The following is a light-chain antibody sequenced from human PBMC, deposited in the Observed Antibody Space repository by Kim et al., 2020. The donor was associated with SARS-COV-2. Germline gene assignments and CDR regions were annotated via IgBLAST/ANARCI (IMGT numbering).Light chain of an antibody. V-gene: IGLV2-8*01. Sequence: QSVTISCSGTSSDFVPYTLVSCYQQHPGKAPKLVIYEVTKRPSGVPDRFSGSKSGDTASLTVSGLQAEDEADYYCTSHANDNYVFGTGTKVTVL. J-gene: IGLJ1*01. CDR1: SSDFVPYTL. CDR3: TSHANDNYV. CDR2: EVT.